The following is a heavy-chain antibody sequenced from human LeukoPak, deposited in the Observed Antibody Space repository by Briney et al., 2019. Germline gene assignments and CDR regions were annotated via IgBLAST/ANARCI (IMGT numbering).Heavy chain of an antibody. D-gene: IGHD2-15*01. CDR2: ISTFNGNA. V-gene: IGHV1-18*01. J-gene: IGHJ6*03. Sequence: ASVKVSCKASGYTFNDYGISWVRQAPGQGLEWMGWISTFNGNAKYAQNFQGRVTMTTDTSPSTHHMELKSLRSDDTAVYYCARGRYCSGGNCWSIYYYYMDVWGKGTTVTVS. CDR1: GYTFNDYG. CDR3: ARGRYCSGGNCWSIYYYYMDV.